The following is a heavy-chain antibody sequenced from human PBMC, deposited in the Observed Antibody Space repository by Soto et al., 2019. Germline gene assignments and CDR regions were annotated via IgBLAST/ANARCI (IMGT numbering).Heavy chain of an antibody. CDR2: IYYSGST. CDR1: GGSISGYY. V-gene: IGHV4-59*01. D-gene: IGHD2-15*01. Sequence: PSETLSLTCAVSGGSISGYYWSWIRQPPGKGLEWIGYIYYSGSTNYNPSLKSRVTISVDTSKNQFSLKLSSVTAADTAVYYCATGLAYYYYGMDVWGQGTTVTVSS. CDR3: ATGLAYYYYGMDV. J-gene: IGHJ6*02.